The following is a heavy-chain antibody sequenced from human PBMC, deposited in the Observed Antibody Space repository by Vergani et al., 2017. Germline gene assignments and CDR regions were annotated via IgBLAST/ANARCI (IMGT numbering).Heavy chain of an antibody. CDR1: GYTFTVYY. J-gene: IGHJ4*02. CDR2: ISPDGFRT. Sequence: QVQLVQSGAEVGKPGASVKISCKASGYTFTVYYIHWVRQAPEQGLEWVGMISPDGFRTFYARKFQGRVTITRDTSTSAVYVEVTSLRTDDTAVYYCAREPPLTGFFDYWGQGTLVTVSS. D-gene: IGHD3-9*01. V-gene: IGHV1-46*03. CDR3: AREPPLTGFFDY.